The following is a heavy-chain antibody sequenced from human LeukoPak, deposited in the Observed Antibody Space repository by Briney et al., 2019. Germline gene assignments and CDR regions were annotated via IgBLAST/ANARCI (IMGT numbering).Heavy chain of an antibody. CDR3: AYSSSSPSYFDY. D-gene: IGHD6-13*01. J-gene: IGHJ4*02. Sequence: PSETLSLTCTVSGGSISSSSYYWGWIRQPPGKGLEWIGSIYYSGSTYYNPSLKSRVTISVDTSKNQFSLKLSSVTAADTAVYYCAYSSSSPSYFDYWGQGTLVTVSS. CDR1: GGSISSSSYY. CDR2: IYYSGST. V-gene: IGHV4-39*07.